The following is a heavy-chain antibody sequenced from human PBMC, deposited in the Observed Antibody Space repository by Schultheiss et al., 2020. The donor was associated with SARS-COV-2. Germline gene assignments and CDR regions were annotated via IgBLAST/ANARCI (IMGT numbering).Heavy chain of an antibody. D-gene: IGHD6-6*01. CDR3: AEGVSYWYFDL. CDR1: GGSISSSSYY. CDR2: IYYSGST. J-gene: IGHJ2*01. V-gene: IGHV4-39*01. Sequence: SQTLSLTCTVSGGSISSSSYYWGWIRQPPGKGLEWIGSIYYSGSTYYNPSLKSRVTISVDTSKNQFPLKLSSVTAADTAVYYCAEGVSYWYFDLWGRGTLVTVSS.